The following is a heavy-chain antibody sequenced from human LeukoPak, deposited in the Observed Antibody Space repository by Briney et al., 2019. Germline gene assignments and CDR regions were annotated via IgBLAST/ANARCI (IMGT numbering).Heavy chain of an antibody. V-gene: IGHV3-30*02. Sequence: GGSLRLSCAASGFIFSSYGMHWVRQAPGKGLEWVAFIRYDGSDKFYADSVKGRFTISRDNSKNTLYPQMSSLRADDTAVYYCAARPYCTTATCPKTNWFDPWGQGTLVTVSS. CDR3: AARPYCTTATCPKTNWFDP. J-gene: IGHJ5*02. CDR1: GFIFSSYG. CDR2: IRYDGSDK. D-gene: IGHD2-8*01.